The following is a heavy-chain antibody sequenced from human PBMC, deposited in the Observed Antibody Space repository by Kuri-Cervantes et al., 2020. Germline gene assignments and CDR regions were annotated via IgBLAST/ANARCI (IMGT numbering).Heavy chain of an antibody. CDR3: ARTDTYETSGSDY. Sequence: SETLSLTCAVYGGSFSGYYWSWIRQPPGKGLEWIGEINHSGSTNYNPSLKSRVTISVDTSKNQFSLKLTSVTPADTAVYYCARTDTYETSGSDYWGQGTPVTVSS. CDR1: GGSFSGYY. CDR2: INHSGST. V-gene: IGHV4-34*01. J-gene: IGHJ4*02. D-gene: IGHD3-22*01.